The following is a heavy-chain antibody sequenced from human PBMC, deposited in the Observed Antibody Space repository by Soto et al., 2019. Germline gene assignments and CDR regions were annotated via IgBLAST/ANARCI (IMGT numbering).Heavy chain of an antibody. Sequence: GASVKVSCKASGYTFTVYYMHWVLQSPGQGLEWMGWINPNSGGTNYAQKFQGRVTMTRDTSISTAYMELSRLRSDDTAVYYCARAIAAHYYYYYGMDVWGQGTTVTVSS. CDR2: INPNSGGT. V-gene: IGHV1-2*02. D-gene: IGHD6-6*01. CDR1: GYTFTVYY. CDR3: ARAIAAHYYYYYGMDV. J-gene: IGHJ6*02.